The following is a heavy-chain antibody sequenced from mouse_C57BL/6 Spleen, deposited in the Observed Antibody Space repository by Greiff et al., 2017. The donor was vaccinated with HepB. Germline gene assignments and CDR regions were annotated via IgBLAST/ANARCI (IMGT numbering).Heavy chain of an antibody. CDR2: IYPGDGDT. CDR1: GYAFSSYW. J-gene: IGHJ2*01. D-gene: IGHD3-3*01. CDR3: ARRDSFLYYFDY. V-gene: IGHV1-80*01. Sequence: QVQLQQSGAELVKPGASVKISCKASGYAFSSYWMNWVKQRPGKGLEWIGQIYPGDGDTNYNGKFKGKATLTADKSSSTAYMQLSSLTSEDSAVYFCARRDSFLYYFDYWGQGTTLTVSS.